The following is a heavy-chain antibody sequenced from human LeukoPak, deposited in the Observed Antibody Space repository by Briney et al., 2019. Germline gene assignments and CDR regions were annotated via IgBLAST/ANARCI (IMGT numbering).Heavy chain of an antibody. V-gene: IGHV4-39*01. CDR2: IYYSGST. CDR3: ARSEGELLNY. CDR1: GGSISSSSYS. D-gene: IGHD1-26*01. J-gene: IGHJ4*02. Sequence: SETLSLTCTVSGGSISSSSYSWGWIRQPPGKGLEWIGSIYYSGSTYYNPSLKSRVTISVDTSKNQFSLKLSSVTAADTAVYYCARSEGELLNYWGQGTLVTVSP.